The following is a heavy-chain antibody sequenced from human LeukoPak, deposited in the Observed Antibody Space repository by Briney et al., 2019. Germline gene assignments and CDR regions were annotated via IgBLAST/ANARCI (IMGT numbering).Heavy chain of an antibody. D-gene: IGHD3-9*01. Sequence: SETLSLTCTVSGGPISSYYWSWIRQPPGKGLEWIGYIYYSGSTNYNPSLKSRVTISVDTSKNQFSLKLSSVTAADTAVYYCARVDYDILTGYYTHFDYWGQGTLVTVSS. CDR3: ARVDYDILTGYYTHFDY. CDR2: IYYSGST. CDR1: GGPISSYY. V-gene: IGHV4-59*01. J-gene: IGHJ4*02.